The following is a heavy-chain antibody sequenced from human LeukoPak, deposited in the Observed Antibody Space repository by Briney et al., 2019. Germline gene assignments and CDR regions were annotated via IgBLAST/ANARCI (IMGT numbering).Heavy chain of an antibody. V-gene: IGHV3-7*01. CDR2: IKVDGSEK. CDR1: GVSFSRSW. D-gene: IGHD3-10*01. J-gene: IGHJ4*02. CDR3: VRDGPFGSGTFGY. Sequence: GGTLRLSCAVSGVSFSRSWMSWVRQPPGKGLEWVANIKVDGSEKHYLASVEGRFIISRDNAKNSVHLQMNSLRAEDTADYYCVRDGPFGSGTFGYWAQGTLVSVSS.